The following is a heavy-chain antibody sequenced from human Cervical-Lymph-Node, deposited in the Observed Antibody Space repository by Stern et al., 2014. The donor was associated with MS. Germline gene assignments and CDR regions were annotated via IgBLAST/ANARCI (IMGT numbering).Heavy chain of an antibody. CDR3: ARDYSSTYGEGDY. Sequence: EVQLVESGGGLVQPGGPLRLSCAVSGFTFSSYWMHWVRQAPGKGLVWVSRINRDGRSTSYADSVKGRFTVSRDNAQTTLYLPMNSLRAEDTAVYSCARDYSSTYGEGDYWGQGTLVTVSS. J-gene: IGHJ4*02. CDR1: GFTFSSYW. D-gene: IGHD4-17*01. CDR2: INRDGRST. V-gene: IGHV3-74*01.